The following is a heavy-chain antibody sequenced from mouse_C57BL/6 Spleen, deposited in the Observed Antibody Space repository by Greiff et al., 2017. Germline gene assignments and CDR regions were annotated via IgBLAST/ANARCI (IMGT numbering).Heavy chain of an antibody. CDR2: IDPSASYT. J-gene: IGHJ1*03. V-gene: IGHV1-69*01. CDR1: GYTFTSYW. Sequence: QVQLQQPGAELVMPGASVKLSCKASGYTFTSYWMHWVQQRPCQGLEWIGEIDPSASYTNYNQKFKGKSTLTVDKSSSTAYMQRSSVTSEDSAVYDCARGGNYGSSYWYFDVWGTGTTVTVSS. D-gene: IGHD1-1*01. CDR3: ARGGNYGSSYWYFDV.